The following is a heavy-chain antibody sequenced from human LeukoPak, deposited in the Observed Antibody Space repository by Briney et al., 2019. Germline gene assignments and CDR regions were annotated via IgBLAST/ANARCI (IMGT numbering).Heavy chain of an antibody. D-gene: IGHD3-22*01. CDR2: INANSGGT. V-gene: IGHV1-2*02. CDR1: GYTFTGYY. CDR3: ASKWVTYYYNSSYYHYPTDVFDI. Sequence: ASVKVSCKASGYTFTGYYMHWVRQAPGQRLEWMGWINANSGGTNYAQKFQGRVTTTRDTSISTAYMELSRLRSDDTAVYYCASKWVTYYYNSSYYHYPTDVFDIWGQGTMVTVSS. J-gene: IGHJ3*02.